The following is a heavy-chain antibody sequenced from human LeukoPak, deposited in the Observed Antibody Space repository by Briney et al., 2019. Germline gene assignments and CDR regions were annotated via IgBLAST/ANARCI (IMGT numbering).Heavy chain of an antibody. J-gene: IGHJ6*02. CDR1: GYTFTGYY. CDR2: INPNSGGT. V-gene: IGHV1-2*02. D-gene: IGHD6-13*01. CDR3: ARDGEQQLEGPPYYYGMDV. Sequence: ASVTVSCKASGYTFTGYYMHWVRQAPGQGLEWMGWINPNSGGTNYAQKFQGRVTMTRDTSISTAYMELSRLRSDDTAVYYCARDGEQQLEGPPYYYGMDVWGQGTTVTVSS.